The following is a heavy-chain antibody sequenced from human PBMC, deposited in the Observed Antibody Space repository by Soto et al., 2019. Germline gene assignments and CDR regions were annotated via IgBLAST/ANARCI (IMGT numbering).Heavy chain of an antibody. V-gene: IGHV1-2*02. Sequence: QVQLVQSGAEVKKPGASVKVSCKASGYTFTGYYMHWVRQAPGQGLEWMGWINPNSGGANYAQKFQGRVTMTRDTSISTAYMELSRLRSDDTAVYYCASWASSSSEEGVYLDYWGQGTLVTVSS. CDR3: ASWASSSSEEGVYLDY. CDR1: GYTFTGYY. CDR2: INPNSGGA. J-gene: IGHJ4*02. D-gene: IGHD6-13*01.